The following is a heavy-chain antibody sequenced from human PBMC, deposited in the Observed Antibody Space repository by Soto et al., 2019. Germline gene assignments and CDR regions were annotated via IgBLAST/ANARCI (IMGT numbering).Heavy chain of an antibody. Sequence: SETLSLNCTVSGGSISSYYWSWIRQPAGKGLEWIGRIYTSGSTTYNPSLKSRVTMSVDTSKNRFSLKLSSVTAADTAVYYCARSPSTYDILTGYSHFDYGMGVWGQGSTVTVSS. CDR3: ARSPSTYDILTGYSHFDYGMGV. J-gene: IGHJ6*02. CDR1: GGSISSYY. CDR2: IYTSGST. D-gene: IGHD3-9*01. V-gene: IGHV4-4*07.